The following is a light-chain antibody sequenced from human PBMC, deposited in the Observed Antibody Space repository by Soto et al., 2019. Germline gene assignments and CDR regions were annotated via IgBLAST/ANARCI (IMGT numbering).Light chain of an antibody. V-gene: IGKV3-15*01. CDR3: QQCSTLPRT. CDR2: RAS. Sequence: EIVMTQSPATLAGSPGETVTLSCRASQSLSGNLAWYQQKPGQAPRLLIFRASTRATGVPARFSGRGSGTEFTLTISGLQSEDFAVYYCQQCSTLPRTFGQGTKV. J-gene: IGKJ1*01. CDR1: QSLSGN.